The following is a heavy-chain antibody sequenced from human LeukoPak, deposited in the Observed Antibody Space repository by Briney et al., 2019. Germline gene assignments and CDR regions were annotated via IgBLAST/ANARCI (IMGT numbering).Heavy chain of an antibody. CDR3: AYRQLVQVGEEDN. J-gene: IGHJ4*02. CDR1: GGSFSGYY. CDR2: INHSGST. Sequence: SETLSLTCAVYGGSFSGYYWSWIRQPPGKGLEWIGEINHSGSTNYNPSLKSRVTISVDTSKNQFSLKLSSVTAADTAVYYCAYRQLVQVGEEDNWGQGTLVTVSS. D-gene: IGHD6-13*01. V-gene: IGHV4-34*01.